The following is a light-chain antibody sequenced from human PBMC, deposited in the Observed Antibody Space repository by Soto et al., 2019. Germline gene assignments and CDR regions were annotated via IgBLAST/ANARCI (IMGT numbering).Light chain of an antibody. V-gene: IGLV2-14*03. CDR2: DVT. CDR1: RSDVGGYNY. Sequence: QSVLTQPASVSGSPGQSITISCTGTRSDVGGYNYVYWHQHHPGKAPKLIIYDVTNRPSGVSDRFSGSKSGNTASLTISGLQAEDEADYYCCSYTSSSTYVFGPGTKVT. J-gene: IGLJ1*01. CDR3: CSYTSSSTYV.